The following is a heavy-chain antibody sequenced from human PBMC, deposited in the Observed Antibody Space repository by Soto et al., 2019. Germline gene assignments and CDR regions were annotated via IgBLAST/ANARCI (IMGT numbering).Heavy chain of an antibody. J-gene: IGHJ4*02. CDR2: TYYRSKWYN. CDR3: ATYVGGPYSSSHTYWVY. D-gene: IGHD6-6*01. CDR1: GDSVSSNSAA. Sequence: LAQTLSLTCAISGDSVSSNSAAWNWIRQSPSRGLEWLGRTYYRSKWYNDYAVSVKSRITINPDTSKHQFSLQLNSVTPEDTPVYYRATYVGGPYSSSHTYWVYWGQGNLVTVYS. V-gene: IGHV6-1*01.